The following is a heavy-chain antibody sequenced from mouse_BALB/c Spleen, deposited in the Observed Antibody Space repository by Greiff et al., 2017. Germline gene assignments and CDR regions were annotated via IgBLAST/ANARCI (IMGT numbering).Heavy chain of an antibody. J-gene: IGHJ3*01. CDR2: INPGSGGT. V-gene: IGHV1-54*01. Sequence: QVQLKESGAELVRPGTSVKVSCKASGYAFTNYLIEWVKQRPGQGLEWIGVINPGSGGTNYNEKFKGKATLTADKSSSTAYMQLSSLTSDDSAVYFCASRFAYWGQGTLVTVSA. CDR1: GYAFTNYL. CDR3: ASRFAY.